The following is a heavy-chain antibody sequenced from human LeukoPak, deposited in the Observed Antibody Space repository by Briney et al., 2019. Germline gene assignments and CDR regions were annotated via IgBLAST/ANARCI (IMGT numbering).Heavy chain of an antibody. CDR2: IIPIFGTA. J-gene: IGHJ6*03. D-gene: IGHD6-13*01. CDR3: ARGIAAAGRGVNYYYYMDV. CDR1: GGTFSSYA. Sequence: ASVKVSCKASGGTFSSYAISWVRQAPGQGLEWMGGIIPIFGTANYAQKFQGRVTITTDESTSTAYMELSSLRSEDTAVYYCARGIAAAGRGVNYYYYMDVWGKGTTVTASS. V-gene: IGHV1-69*05.